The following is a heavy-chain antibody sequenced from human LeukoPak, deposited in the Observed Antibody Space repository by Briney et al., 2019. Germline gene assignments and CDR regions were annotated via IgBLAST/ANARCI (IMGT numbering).Heavy chain of an antibody. CDR3: ARGDGYNVPFDY. CDR2: IYTSGST. V-gene: IGHV4-61*02. CDR1: GGSISSGSYY. J-gene: IGHJ4*02. D-gene: IGHD5-24*01. Sequence: PSETLSLTCTVSGGSISSGSYYWSWIRQPAGKGLEWIGRIYTSGSTYYNPSLKSRVTISVDTSKNQFSLKLSSVTAADTAVYYCARGDGYNVPFDYWGQGTLVTVSS.